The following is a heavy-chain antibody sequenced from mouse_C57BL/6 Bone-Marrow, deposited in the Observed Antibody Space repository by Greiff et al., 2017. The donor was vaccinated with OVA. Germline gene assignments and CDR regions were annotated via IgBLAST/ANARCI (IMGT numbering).Heavy chain of an antibody. Sequence: QVQLKQPGAELVKPGASVKMSCKASGYTFTSYWITWVKQRPGQGLEWIGDIYPGSGSTNYNEKFKSKATLTVDTSSSTAYMQLSSLTSEESAVYYCARDYDGSSFSYWYFDVWGTGTTVTVSS. CDR3: ARDYDGSSFSYWYFDV. J-gene: IGHJ1*03. V-gene: IGHV1-55*01. CDR2: IYPGSGST. CDR1: GYTFTSYW. D-gene: IGHD1-1*01.